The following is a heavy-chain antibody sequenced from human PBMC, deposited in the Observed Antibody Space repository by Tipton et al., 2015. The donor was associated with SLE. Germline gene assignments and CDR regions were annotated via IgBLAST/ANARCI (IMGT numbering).Heavy chain of an antibody. V-gene: IGHV3-74*01. Sequence: SLRLSCAASGFTFSSHWMHWVRQAPGKGPVWVSRINSDGSTTNYADSAKGRFTISRDNAKSTLYLQMNSLRAEDTAVYYCTRGESTSWAFDVWGQGTIVTVSA. D-gene: IGHD2/OR15-2a*01. CDR1: GFTFSSHW. J-gene: IGHJ3*01. CDR2: INSDGSTT. CDR3: TRGESTSWAFDV.